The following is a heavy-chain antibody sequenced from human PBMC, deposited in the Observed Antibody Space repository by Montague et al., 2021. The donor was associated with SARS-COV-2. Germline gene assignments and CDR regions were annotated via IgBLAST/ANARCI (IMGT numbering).Heavy chain of an antibody. Sequence: SETRSLTSTVSGDSISSSSYYWGWIRQPPGKGLEWIGSINNRGNTYNNPSLRSRVSISVDTSKNQFSLNVRSVTAADTGLFYCVRVTHPRSAWPYYMDVWGKGTTVTV. CDR2: INNRGNT. CDR1: GDSISSSSYY. CDR3: VRVTHPRSAWPYYMDV. J-gene: IGHJ6*03. V-gene: IGHV4-39*01. D-gene: IGHD4-11*01.